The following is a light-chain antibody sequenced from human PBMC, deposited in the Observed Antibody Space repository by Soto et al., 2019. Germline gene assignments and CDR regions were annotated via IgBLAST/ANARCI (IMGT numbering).Light chain of an antibody. CDR2: DVN. V-gene: IGLV2-14*03. CDR1: SSDVGGYNY. CDR3: SSYRSSRGVV. J-gene: IGLJ2*01. Sequence: QSALTQPASVSGSPGQSITVSCTGTSSDVGGYNYVSWYQQHPDKAPKLIIFDVNNRPSGVSNRFSGSKSGNTASLTISGLQAEDEAVYHCSSYRSSRGVVFGGGTKLTVL.